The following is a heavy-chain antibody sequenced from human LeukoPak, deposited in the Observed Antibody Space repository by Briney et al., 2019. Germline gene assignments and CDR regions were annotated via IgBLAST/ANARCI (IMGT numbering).Heavy chain of an antibody. CDR3: ARHESGSDSRLLYYYVMDV. J-gene: IGHJ6*02. Sequence: SETLSLTCTVSGDSISSPSYYWGWIRQPPGKGLEWIGSMHYSRSSYYSPSLKSRVSISVDTSMPQFTLKLSSVTAADTAVYYCARHESGSDSRLLYYYVMDVWGQGTTVIVSS. D-gene: IGHD6-13*01. V-gene: IGHV4-39*01. CDR1: GDSISSPSYY. CDR2: MHYSRSS.